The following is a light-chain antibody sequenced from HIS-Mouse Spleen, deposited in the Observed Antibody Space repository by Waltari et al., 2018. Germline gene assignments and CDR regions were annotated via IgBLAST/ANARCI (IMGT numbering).Light chain of an antibody. Sequence: EIVLTQSPGTLSLSPGEIATLLCRASQRVSSSYLAWYQQKPGQAPRLLIYGASSRATGIPDRFSGSGSGTDFTLTISRLEPEDFAVYYCQQYGSSPLTFGQGTKVEIK. J-gene: IGKJ1*01. V-gene: IGKV3-20*01. CDR2: GAS. CDR3: QQYGSSPLT. CDR1: QRVSSSY.